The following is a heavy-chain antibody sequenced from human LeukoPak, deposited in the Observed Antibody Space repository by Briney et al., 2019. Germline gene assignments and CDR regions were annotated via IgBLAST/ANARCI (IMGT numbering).Heavy chain of an antibody. Sequence: SETLSLTCTVSGGSISSSSHYWSWIRQPPGKGLEWIASINYSGSTYYNPSLESRVTISVDTSKNQFSLKLSSVTAADTAVYYCARSTLREQWLEYYFDYWGQGTLVTVSS. J-gene: IGHJ4*02. CDR1: GGSISSSSHY. CDR3: ARSTLREQWLEYYFDY. V-gene: IGHV4-39*01. D-gene: IGHD6-19*01. CDR2: INYSGST.